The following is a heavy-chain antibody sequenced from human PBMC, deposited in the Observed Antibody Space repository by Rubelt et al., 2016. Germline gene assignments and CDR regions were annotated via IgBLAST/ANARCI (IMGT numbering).Heavy chain of an antibody. CDR1: GYSISRGYY. Sequence: QVQLQESGPGLVKPSETLSLTCTVSGYSISRGYYWGWIRQPPGKGLEWIGSISHSGGTYYNPSLKSRVTISVDTSKNQFSLKLSSVTAADTAVYYCARDHSSGWYLEGFFDYWGQGTLVTVSS. CDR2: ISHSGGT. V-gene: IGHV4-38-2*02. J-gene: IGHJ4*02. D-gene: IGHD6-19*01. CDR3: ARDHSSGWYLEGFFDY.